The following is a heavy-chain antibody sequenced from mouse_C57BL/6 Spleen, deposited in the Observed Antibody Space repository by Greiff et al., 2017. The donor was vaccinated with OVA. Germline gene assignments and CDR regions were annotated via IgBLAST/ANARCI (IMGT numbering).Heavy chain of an antibody. CDR2: INPSTGGT. CDR3: ARNEDWYFDV. J-gene: IGHJ1*03. Sequence: VQLQQSGPELVKPGASVKISCKASGYSFTGYYMNWVKQSPEKSLEWIGEINPSTGGTTYNQKFKAKATLTVDKSSSTAYMQLKSLTSEDSAVYYCARNEDWYFDVWGTGTTVTGSS. V-gene: IGHV1-42*01. CDR1: GYSFTGYY.